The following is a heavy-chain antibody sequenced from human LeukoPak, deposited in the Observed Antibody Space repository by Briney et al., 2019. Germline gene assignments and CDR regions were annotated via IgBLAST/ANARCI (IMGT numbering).Heavy chain of an antibody. J-gene: IGHJ4*02. D-gene: IGHD3-10*01. CDR3: AFGSRSYVDFDY. CDR1: GYTFTRYG. Sequence: ASVTVSCKASGYTFTRYGITWVRQAPGQGLEWMGWIKAYNGNTNYAQKLQGRVTLTTDTSTSTAYMELRSRRSDDTAVYYCAFGSRSYVDFDYWGQGTLVTVSS. V-gene: IGHV1-18*01. CDR2: IKAYNGNT.